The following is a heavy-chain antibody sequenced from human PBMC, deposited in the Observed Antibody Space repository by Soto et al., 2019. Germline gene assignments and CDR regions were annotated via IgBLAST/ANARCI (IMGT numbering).Heavy chain of an antibody. J-gene: IGHJ4*02. CDR3: ARGRYGDN. CDR2: ISAHNGNT. V-gene: IGHV1-18*01. D-gene: IGHD1-1*01. CDR1: GYGFTTYG. Sequence: QVHLVQSGAEVKKPGASVKVSCKGSGYGFTTYGITWVRQAPGQGLEWMAWISAHNGNTNYAQKLQGRVTAPRDTSASTPYMELRSLRSDDTAVSYCARGRYGDNWGPGDVVTVSS.